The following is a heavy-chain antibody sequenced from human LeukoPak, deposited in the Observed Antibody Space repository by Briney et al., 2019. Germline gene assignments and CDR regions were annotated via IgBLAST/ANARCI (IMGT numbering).Heavy chain of an antibody. CDR2: IIPIFGTA. CDR3: ARSSGGYYDSSGPTYFDY. Sequence: ASVKVSCKASGGTFSSYAISWVRQAPGQGLEWMGGIIPIFGTANYAQKFQGRVTITADKSTSTAYIELSSLRSEDTAVYYCARSSGGYYDSSGPTYFDYWGQGTLVTVSS. V-gene: IGHV1-69*06. D-gene: IGHD3-22*01. CDR1: GGTFSSYA. J-gene: IGHJ4*02.